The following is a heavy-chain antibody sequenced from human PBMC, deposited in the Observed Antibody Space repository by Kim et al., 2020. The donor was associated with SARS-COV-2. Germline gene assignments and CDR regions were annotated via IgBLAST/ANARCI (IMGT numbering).Heavy chain of an antibody. CDR1: GYSFTSYW. V-gene: IGHV5-10-1*01. J-gene: IGHJ4*02. Sequence: GESLKISCKGSGYSFTSYWISWVRQMPGKGLEWMGRIDPSDSYTNYSPSFQGHVTISADKSISTAYLQWSSLKASDTARYYCARRGYGGLDFDYWGQGTLVTVSS. CDR3: ARRGYGGLDFDY. CDR2: IDPSDSYT. D-gene: IGHD1-26*01.